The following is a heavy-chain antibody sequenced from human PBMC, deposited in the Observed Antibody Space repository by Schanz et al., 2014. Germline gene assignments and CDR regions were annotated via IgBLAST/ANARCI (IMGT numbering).Heavy chain of an antibody. V-gene: IGHV3-11*01. CDR3: ARYGFRKFGVVYGLAV. D-gene: IGHD3-3*01. CDR2: VSSYDTTV. J-gene: IGHJ6*02. CDR1: GFTFADYY. Sequence: QVQLLESGGGLFKPGGSLRLSCAGSGFTFADYYMTWVRQAPGKGLEWISYVSSYDTTVSYADSVKGRLTISRDNAKNSVYLQMNSHRVEDTAGYYCARYGFRKFGVVYGLAVWGQGTTVTVS.